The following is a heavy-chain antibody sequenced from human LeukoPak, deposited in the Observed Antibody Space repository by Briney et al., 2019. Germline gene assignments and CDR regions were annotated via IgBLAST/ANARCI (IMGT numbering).Heavy chain of an antibody. CDR1: GFTFSSSA. CDR2: ITDSGDGT. J-gene: IGHJ4*02. Sequence: GGSLRLSCAASGFTFSSSAMSWLRQAPGKGLHWVSSITDSGDGTYYADSVKGRFTISRDNSKNTLYLQMNSLRAEDTAVYYCAKDRARTIFGVAHFGYWGQGTLVTVSS. D-gene: IGHD3-3*01. CDR3: AKDRARTIFGVAHFGY. V-gene: IGHV3-23*01.